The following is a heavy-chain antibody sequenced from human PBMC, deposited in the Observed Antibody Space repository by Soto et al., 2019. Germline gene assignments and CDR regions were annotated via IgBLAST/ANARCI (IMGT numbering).Heavy chain of an antibody. CDR3: AKSGVVAATRFPPGYFQH. Sequence: EVQLLESGGGLVQPGGSLRLACAASGFTFSSYAMSWVRQAPGKGLEWVSAISGSGGTTYYADSVEGRFTISRDNSKNTLYLQMNGLRAEDTAVYSCAKSGVVAATRFPPGYFQHWGRGTLLTVSS. J-gene: IGHJ1*01. D-gene: IGHD2-15*01. CDR1: GFTFSSYA. V-gene: IGHV3-23*01. CDR2: ISGSGGTT.